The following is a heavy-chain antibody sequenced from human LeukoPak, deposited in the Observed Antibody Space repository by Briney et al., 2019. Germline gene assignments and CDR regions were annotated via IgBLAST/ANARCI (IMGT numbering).Heavy chain of an antibody. J-gene: IGHJ4*02. CDR2: INPNSGGT. D-gene: IGHD2-2*01. Sequence: ASVKVSCKASGYTFTGYYMHWVRQAPGQGLEWMGWINPNSGGTNYAQKFQGRVTMTRDTSISTAYMELSRLRSDDTAVYYCAREGGRHCSSTSCYLYYWGQGTLVTVSS. CDR1: GYTFTGYY. V-gene: IGHV1-2*02. CDR3: AREGGRHCSSTSCYLYY.